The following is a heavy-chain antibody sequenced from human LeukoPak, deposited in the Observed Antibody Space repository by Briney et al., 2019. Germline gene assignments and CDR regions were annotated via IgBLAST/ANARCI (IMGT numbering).Heavy chain of an antibody. CDR3: ARALTRDALDL. V-gene: IGHV3-30-3*01. CDR2: ISYDGSNK. Sequence: GGSLRLSCAASGFNISDFWMTWVRQAPGKGLEWVAVISYDGSNKYYADSVKGRFTVSRDNAQDSLYLQLNNLKAGDTAVYYCARALTRDALDLWGQGTMVTVSS. J-gene: IGHJ3*01. CDR1: GFNISDFW.